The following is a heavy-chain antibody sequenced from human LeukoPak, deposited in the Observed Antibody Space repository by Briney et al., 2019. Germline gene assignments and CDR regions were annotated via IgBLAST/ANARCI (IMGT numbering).Heavy chain of an antibody. CDR3: ARLKDDVTKLDY. CDR1: GFTFSTYW. V-gene: IGHV3-7*01. CDR2: INQDGSQK. D-gene: IGHD2-8*01. Sequence: PGGSLRLSCAASGFTFSTYWMSWVRQAPGKGLEWVANINQDGSQKRYVDSVQGRFTISRDNTKNSLFLQMNSLRAEDTAVYYCARLKDDVTKLDYWGQGTLVTDPS. J-gene: IGHJ4*02.